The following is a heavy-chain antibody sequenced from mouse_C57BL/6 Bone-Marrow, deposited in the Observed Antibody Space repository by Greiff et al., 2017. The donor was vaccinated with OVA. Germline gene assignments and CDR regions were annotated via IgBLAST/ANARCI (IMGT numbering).Heavy chain of an antibody. D-gene: IGHD4-1*01. CDR1: GYAFTNYL. V-gene: IGHV1-54*01. Sequence: VQLQQSGAELVRPGASVKVSCKASGYAFTNYLIEWVKQRPGQGLEWIGVINPGSGGTNYNEKFKGKATLTADKPSSTVYLQLSNLTSEGSALYFCAELGEGFACWGQGTLVTVSA. CDR3: AELGEGFAC. CDR2: INPGSGGT. J-gene: IGHJ3*01.